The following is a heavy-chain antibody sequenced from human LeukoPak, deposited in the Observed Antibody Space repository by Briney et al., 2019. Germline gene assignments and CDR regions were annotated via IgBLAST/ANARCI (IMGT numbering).Heavy chain of an antibody. V-gene: IGHV4-61*02. CDR1: GGSISSGSYY. J-gene: IGHJ4*02. CDR3: ASERGYYDSSGYSCY. CDR2: IYTSGST. Sequence: SETLSLTCTVSGGSISSGSYYWNWIRQPVGKGLEWIGRIYTSGSTNYNPSLKSRVTISVDTSKNQFSLKLSSVTAADTAVYYCASERGYYDSSGYSCYWGQGTLVTVSS. D-gene: IGHD3-22*01.